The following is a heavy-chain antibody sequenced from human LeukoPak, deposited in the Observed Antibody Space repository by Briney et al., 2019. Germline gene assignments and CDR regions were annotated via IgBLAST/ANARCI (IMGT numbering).Heavy chain of an antibody. CDR2: IYTSGST. V-gene: IGHV4-4*07. J-gene: IGHJ3*02. CDR3: AGSGSYWEADAFDI. D-gene: IGHD1-26*01. CDR1: GGSISSYY. Sequence: SETLSLTCTVSGGSISSYYWSWIRQPAGKGLEWIGRIYTSGSTNYNPSLKSRVTMPVDTSKNQFSLKLSSVTAADTAVYYCAGSGSYWEADAFDIWGQGTMVTVSS.